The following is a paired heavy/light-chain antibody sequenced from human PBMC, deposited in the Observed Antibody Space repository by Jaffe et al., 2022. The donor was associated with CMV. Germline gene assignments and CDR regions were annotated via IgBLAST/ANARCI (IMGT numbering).Heavy chain of an antibody. Sequence: EVQLVQSGGGLVRPGGSLTLSCATSGFTFREHYMDWVRQAPGKGLEWVGGSRDKANSYSTQYAASVQGRFIISRDEAKKSLYLQMNSLKSEDTAVYYCAREGWDQHELDFWGQGVLVTVSS. J-gene: IGHJ4*02. D-gene: IGHD1-26*01. V-gene: IGHV3-72*01. CDR3: AREGWDQHELDF. CDR1: GFTFREHY. CDR2: SRDKANSYST.
Light chain of an antibody. CDR3: LQHGTSPPST. CDR1: QNVRNNY. V-gene: IGKV3-20*01. CDR2: GGY. Sequence: EIVLTQSPDTLSLSPGQRATLSCRASQNVRNNYVAWYQQKPGQAPRVLIYGGYTRATGIPDRFSGSGSGTLFTLTISRLEPEDFAVYYCLQHGTSPPSTFGQGTKVEIK. J-gene: IGKJ2*01.